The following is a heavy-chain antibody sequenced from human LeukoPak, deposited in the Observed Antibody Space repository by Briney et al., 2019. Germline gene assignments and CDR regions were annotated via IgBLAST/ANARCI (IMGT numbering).Heavy chain of an antibody. J-gene: IGHJ4*02. CDR1: GYTFTGYY. CDR3: ARDNDYGDSAFDY. Sequence: ASVKVSCKTSGYTFTGYYMHWVRQAPGQGLEWMGWISPTSGDTKYAQKFQGRVAMTRDTSISTAYMELSRLRSDDTAVYYCARDNDYGDSAFDYWGQGTLVTVSS. D-gene: IGHD4-17*01. CDR2: ISPTSGDT. V-gene: IGHV1-2*02.